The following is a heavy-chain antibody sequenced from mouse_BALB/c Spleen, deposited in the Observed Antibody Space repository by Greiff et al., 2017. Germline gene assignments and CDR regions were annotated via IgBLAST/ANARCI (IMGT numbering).Heavy chain of an antibody. Sequence: VQLQESGAELMKPGASVKISCKATGYTFSSYWIEWVKQRPGHGLEWIGEILPGSGSTYYNEKFMGKDTFTADTSSNTAYMQLSSLTSEDSAVYYCSRRGWLLREGAMDYWGQGTSVTVSS. CDR3: SRRGWLLREGAMDY. J-gene: IGHJ4*01. V-gene: IGHV1-9*01. CDR2: ILPGSGST. D-gene: IGHD2-3*01. CDR1: GYTFSSYW.